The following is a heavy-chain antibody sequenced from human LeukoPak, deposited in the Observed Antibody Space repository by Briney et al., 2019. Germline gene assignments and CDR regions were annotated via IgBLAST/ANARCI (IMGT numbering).Heavy chain of an antibody. D-gene: IGHD3-22*01. CDR3: AKRGVVIRVILVGFHKEAYYFDS. CDR1: GITLSNYG. Sequence: GGSLRPSCVVSGITLSNYGMSWVRQAPGKGLEWVAGISGSGGGTNYADSVRGRFTISRDNPKNTLYLQMNSLRAEDTAVYFCAKRGVVIRVILVGFHKEAYYFDSWGQGALVTVSS. V-gene: IGHV3-23*01. CDR2: ISGSGGGT. J-gene: IGHJ4*02.